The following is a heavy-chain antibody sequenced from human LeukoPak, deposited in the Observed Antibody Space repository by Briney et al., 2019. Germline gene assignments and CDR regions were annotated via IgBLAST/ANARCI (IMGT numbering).Heavy chain of an antibody. Sequence: PGGSLRLSCAASGFTVSSNYMSWVRQPPGKGLEWIGSVFHSGITYYKPSLKSRVTILVDTSKNQFSLKLTSVTAADTAVYYCARSQARLGWFDPWGQGALVTVSS. V-gene: IGHV4-38-2*01. CDR3: ARSQARLGWFDP. CDR2: VFHSGIT. CDR1: GFTVSSNY. D-gene: IGHD6-19*01. J-gene: IGHJ5*02.